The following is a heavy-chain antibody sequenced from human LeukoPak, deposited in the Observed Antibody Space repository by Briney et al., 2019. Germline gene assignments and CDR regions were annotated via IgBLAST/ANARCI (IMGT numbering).Heavy chain of an antibody. Sequence: ASVKVSCKASGGTFSSYAISWVRQAPGQGLEWMGGIIPIFGTANYAQKFQGRVTMTEDTSTDTAYMELSSLRSEDTAVYYCATLGYCSAGSCYFRLNHWGRGTLVTVSS. J-gene: IGHJ5*02. V-gene: IGHV1-69*06. CDR3: ATLGYCSAGSCYFRLNH. CDR1: GGTFSSYA. D-gene: IGHD2-15*01. CDR2: IIPIFGTA.